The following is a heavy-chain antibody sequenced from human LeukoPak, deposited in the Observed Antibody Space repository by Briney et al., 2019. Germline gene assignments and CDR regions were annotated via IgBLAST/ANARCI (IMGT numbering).Heavy chain of an antibody. CDR1: GGTFSSYA. CDR2: IIPIFGTA. CDR3: ARDSFVDEYSGSRGFFDP. V-gene: IGHV1-69*13. D-gene: IGHD6-6*01. J-gene: IGHJ5*02. Sequence: ASVKVSCKASGGTFSSYAISWVRQAPGQGLEWMGGIIPIFGTANYAQKFQGRVTITADESTSTAYMELSSLRSEDTAVYYCARDSFVDEYSGSRGFFDPWGQGTLVTVSS.